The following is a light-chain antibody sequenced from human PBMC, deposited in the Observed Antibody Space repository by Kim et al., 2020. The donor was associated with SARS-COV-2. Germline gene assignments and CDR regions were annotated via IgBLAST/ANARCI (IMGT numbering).Light chain of an antibody. Sequence: EVVLTQSPGTLSLSPGERATLSCRASQSVSSTYLAWYQQKLGQPPSLLIYGASSRATGIPDRFSGSGSETDFMLTISRVEPEDFAVYYCQQYGSSPLITFGQGTRLEIK. J-gene: IGKJ5*01. CDR3: QQYGSSPLIT. CDR2: GAS. V-gene: IGKV3-20*01. CDR1: QSVSSTY.